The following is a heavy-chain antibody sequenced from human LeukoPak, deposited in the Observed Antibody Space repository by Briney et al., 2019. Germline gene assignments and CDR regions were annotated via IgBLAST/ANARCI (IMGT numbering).Heavy chain of an antibody. D-gene: IGHD3-3*01. V-gene: IGHV7-4-1*01. J-gene: IGHJ6*02. CDR3: ARDFTYYDFWSGPTQYGMDV. CDR1: GYTFTSYA. Sequence: ASVTVSCKASGYTFTSYAMNWVRQPPGQGLEWMGCINTNTGNPTYAQGFTGRFVFSLDTSVSTAYLQICSLKAEDTAVYYCARDFTYYDFWSGPTQYGMDVWGQGTTVTVSS. CDR2: INTNTGNP.